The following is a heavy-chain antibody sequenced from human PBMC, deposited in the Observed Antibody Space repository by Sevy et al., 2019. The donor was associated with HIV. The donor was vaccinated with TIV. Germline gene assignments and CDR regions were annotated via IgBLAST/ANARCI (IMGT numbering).Heavy chain of an antibody. D-gene: IGHD1-26*01. J-gene: IGHJ4*02. Sequence: SETLSLTCTVSGGSITSLYWNWIQQPPGKGLEWIANIYYNGHINYNPSLKSRVTLSLDTSKNQFSLRLGSVTAADTAMYYCAGENAWGRGYSWGQGTLVTVSS. V-gene: IGHV4-59*08. CDR1: GGSITSLY. CDR3: AGENAWGRGYS. CDR2: IYYNGHI.